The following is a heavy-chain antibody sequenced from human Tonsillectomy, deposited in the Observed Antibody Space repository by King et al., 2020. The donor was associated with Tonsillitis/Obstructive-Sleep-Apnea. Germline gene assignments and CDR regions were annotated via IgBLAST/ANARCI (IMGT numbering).Heavy chain of an antibody. D-gene: IGHD2-21*01. CDR1: GFTFDDYA. Sequence: VQLVESGGGLVQPGRSLRLSCAASGFTFDDYAMHWVRQTPGKGLEWVSGISWNSRRIGYADSVKGRFNISRDNAKSSLYLEMNSLRVEDTALYYCANDHGLAGYFYYMDVWGKGTTVSVS. CDR3: ANDHGLAGYFYYMDV. V-gene: IGHV3-9*01. CDR2: ISWNSRRI. J-gene: IGHJ6*03.